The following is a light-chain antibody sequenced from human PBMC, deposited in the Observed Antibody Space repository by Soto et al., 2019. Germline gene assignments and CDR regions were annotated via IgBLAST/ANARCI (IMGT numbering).Light chain of an antibody. CDR3: QQYNSYS. CDR2: DGS. J-gene: IGKJ1*01. Sequence: DLQTTQYASTLPAALGARATITCRAIPRSGNWLAGCRQQAVTAPKLVIDDGSTLESGVPSRFSGSGSGTEFTXTISSLQPDDFATYYCQQYNSYSFGQGTKV. CDR1: PRSGNW. V-gene: IGKV1-5*01.